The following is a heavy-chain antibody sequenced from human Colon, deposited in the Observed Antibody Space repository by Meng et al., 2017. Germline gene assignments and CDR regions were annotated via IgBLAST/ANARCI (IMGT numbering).Heavy chain of an antibody. CDR2: IYYNGNT. Sequence: QVQLQESGPGLVKPSQTLSLTCTVSGGSISSGDYYWSWIRQPPGKGLEWIGYIYYNGNTYYNPSLKSRLTISVDTSKNQFSLKLTSVTAADTAVYYCARHRDGGSYPLDYWGQGTLVTVSS. D-gene: IGHD1-26*01. CDR3: ARHRDGGSYPLDY. J-gene: IGHJ4*02. V-gene: IGHV4-30-4*01. CDR1: GGSISSGDYY.